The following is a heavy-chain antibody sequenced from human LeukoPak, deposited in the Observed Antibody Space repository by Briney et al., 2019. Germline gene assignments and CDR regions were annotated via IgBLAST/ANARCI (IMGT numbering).Heavy chain of an antibody. CDR1: VGSFSDYY. CDR2: VNHSGST. D-gene: IGHD3-16*01. CDR3: ARVPPPGATAFGVVDS. Sequence: SETLSLTCAVYVGSFSDYYWTWIRQSPGKRLEWIGEVNHSGSTNYNPSLKSRLTLSVDTSKNQFSLKLFSVTAADTAVYFCARVPPPGATAFGVVDSWGPGILVAVSS. V-gene: IGHV4-34*01. J-gene: IGHJ5*01.